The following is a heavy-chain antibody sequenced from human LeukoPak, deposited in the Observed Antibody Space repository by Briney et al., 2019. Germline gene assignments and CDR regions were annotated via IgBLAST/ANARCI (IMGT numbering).Heavy chain of an antibody. CDR3: ARDEAAYSGSPLDY. Sequence: GRSLRLSCAASGFTISSYAMHWVRQAPGKGLEWVAVISYDGSNKYYADSVKGRFTISRDNSKNTLYLQMNSLRAEDTVVYYCARDEAAYSGSPLDYWGQGTLVTVSS. CDR2: ISYDGSNK. V-gene: IGHV3-30-3*01. D-gene: IGHD1-26*01. J-gene: IGHJ4*02. CDR1: GFTISSYA.